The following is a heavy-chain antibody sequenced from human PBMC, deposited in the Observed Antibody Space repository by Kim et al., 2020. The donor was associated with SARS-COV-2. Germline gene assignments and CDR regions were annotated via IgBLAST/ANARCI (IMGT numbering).Heavy chain of an antibody. Sequence: SETLSLTCAVYGGSFSGYYWSWIRQPPGKGLEWIGEINHSGSTNYNPSLKSRVTISVDTSKNQFSLKLSSVTAADTAVYYCARSGVVPAAYYFDYWGQGTLVTVSS. CDR2: INHSGST. V-gene: IGHV4-34*01. CDR1: GGSFSGYY. J-gene: IGHJ4*02. D-gene: IGHD2-2*01. CDR3: ARSGVVPAAYYFDY.